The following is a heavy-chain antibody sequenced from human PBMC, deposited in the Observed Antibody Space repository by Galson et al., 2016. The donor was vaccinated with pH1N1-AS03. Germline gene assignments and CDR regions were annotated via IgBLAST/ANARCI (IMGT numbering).Heavy chain of an antibody. D-gene: IGHD2-2*01. V-gene: IGHV3-74*01. CDR3: ARRNPNPNFAIWYQHDYGMDV. CDR2: ISNDGGNV. CDR1: GFTFSMSY. Sequence: FLRLSCAASGFTFSMSYIHWVRQAPGKGLEWVSRISNDGGNVRYADFVKGRFAVSRDNAKNTVFLQMNSLRADDTAVYFCARRNPNPNFAIWYQHDYGMDVWGQGTTVTVSS. J-gene: IGHJ6*02.